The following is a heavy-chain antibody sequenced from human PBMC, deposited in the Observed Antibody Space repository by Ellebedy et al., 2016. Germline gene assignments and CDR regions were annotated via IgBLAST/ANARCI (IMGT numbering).Heavy chain of an antibody. V-gene: IGHV4-34*01. Sequence: SETLSLXCAVYGGSFSGYYWSWIRQPPGKGLEWIGEINHSGSTNYNPSLKSRVTISVDTSKNQFSLKLSSVTAADTAVYYCARGPSITMVRGAKNFDYWGQGTLVTVSS. CDR1: GGSFSGYY. CDR3: ARGPSITMVRGAKNFDY. D-gene: IGHD3-10*01. J-gene: IGHJ4*02. CDR2: INHSGST.